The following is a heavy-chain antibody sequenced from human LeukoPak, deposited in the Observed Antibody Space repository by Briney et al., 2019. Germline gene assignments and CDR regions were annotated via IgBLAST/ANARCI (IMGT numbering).Heavy chain of an antibody. Sequence: GSLRLSCAASAFILTNAYITWVRQPPGKGLEWIGEINHSGSTNYNPSLKSRVTISVDTSKNQFSLKLSSVTAADTAVYYCARGPRHYYGSGSYYNFWGQGTLVTVSS. CDR3: ARGPRHYYGSGSYYNF. V-gene: IGHV4-34*01. D-gene: IGHD3-10*01. CDR2: INHSGST. CDR1: AFILTNAY. J-gene: IGHJ4*02.